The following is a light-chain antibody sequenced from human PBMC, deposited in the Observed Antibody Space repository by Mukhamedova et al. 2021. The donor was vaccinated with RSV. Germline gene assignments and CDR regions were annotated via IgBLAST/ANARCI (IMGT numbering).Light chain of an antibody. CDR3: QTWGSSGTRV. Sequence: FLMKFNSDGSHSKGDGIPDRFSGSTSGAERFLIISSLQSEDEADYYCQTWGSSGTRVFGGGTKLTVL. J-gene: IGLJ3*02. CDR2: FNSDGSH. V-gene: IGLV4-69*01.